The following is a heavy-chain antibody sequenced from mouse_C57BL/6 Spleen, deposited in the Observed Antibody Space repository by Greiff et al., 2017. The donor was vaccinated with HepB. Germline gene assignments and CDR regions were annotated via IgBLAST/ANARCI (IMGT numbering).Heavy chain of an antibody. CDR2: IWSGGST. J-gene: IGHJ2*01. Sequence: VKLVESGPGLVQPSQSLSITCTVSGFSLTSYGVHWVRQSPGKGLEWLGVIWSGGSTDYNAAFISRLSISKDNSKSQVFFKMNSLQADDTAIYYCARNYYGSSVYYFDYWGQGTTLTVSS. D-gene: IGHD1-1*01. CDR1: GFSLTSYG. CDR3: ARNYYGSSVYYFDY. V-gene: IGHV2-2*01.